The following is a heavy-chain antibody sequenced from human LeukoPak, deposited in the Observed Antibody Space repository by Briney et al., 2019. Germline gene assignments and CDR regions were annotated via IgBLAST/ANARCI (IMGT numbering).Heavy chain of an antibody. V-gene: IGHV3-33*08. CDR3: ARTWIQLWLGGVDY. Sequence: GGSLRLSCAASGFTFSSYGMHWVRQAPGKGLEWVAVIWYDGSNKYYADSVKGRFTISRDNSKKTLYLQMNSLRAEDTAVYYCARTWIQLWLGGVDYWGQGTLVTVSS. CDR1: GFTFSSYG. J-gene: IGHJ4*02. CDR2: IWYDGSNK. D-gene: IGHD5-18*01.